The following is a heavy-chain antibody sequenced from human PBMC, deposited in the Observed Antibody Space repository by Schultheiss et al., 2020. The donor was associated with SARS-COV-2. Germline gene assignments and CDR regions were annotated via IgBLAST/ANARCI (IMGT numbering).Heavy chain of an antibody. J-gene: IGHJ6*03. Sequence: GGSLRLSCAASGFTFSDSAMHWVRQAPGKGLEWVGRIQRKSDPGTTDYAAPVKDRFTISRDDSKSTLYLQMNSLKAEDTAVYYCTTYHYYSRGWFGQSYDYMEVWGKGTTVTVSS. CDR3: TTYHYYSRGWFGQSYDYMEV. V-gene: IGHV3-15*01. D-gene: IGHD6-19*01. CDR1: GFTFSDSA. CDR2: IQRKSDPGTT.